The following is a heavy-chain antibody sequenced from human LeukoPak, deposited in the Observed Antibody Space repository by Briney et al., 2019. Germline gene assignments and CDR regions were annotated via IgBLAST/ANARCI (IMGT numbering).Heavy chain of an antibody. CDR2: INTNTGNP. V-gene: IGHV7-4-1*02. Sequence: ASVKVSCKASGGTFSSYAISWVRQAPGQGLEWMGWINTNTGNPTYAQGFTGRFVFSLDTSVSTAYLQISSLKAEDTAVYYCARDSGHYGSGSYYLDYWGQGTLVTVSS. D-gene: IGHD3-10*01. CDR3: ARDSGHYGSGSYYLDY. J-gene: IGHJ4*02. CDR1: GGTFSSYA.